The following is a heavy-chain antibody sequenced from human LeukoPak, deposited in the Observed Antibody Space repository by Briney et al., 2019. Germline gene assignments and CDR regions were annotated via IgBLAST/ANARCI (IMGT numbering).Heavy chain of an antibody. CDR1: GYTFTGYY. J-gene: IGHJ4*02. V-gene: IGHV1-2*02. CDR2: INPNSGDT. D-gene: IGHD1-26*01. CDR3: ARGNRGLVGGTTFDY. Sequence: ASVKVSCKASGYTFTGYYMHWVRQAPGLGLEWMGWINPNSGDTNYAQKFQGRVTMTRDTSINTAYMDLSRLRSDDTAMYYCARGNRGLVGGTTFDYWGQGTLVTVSS.